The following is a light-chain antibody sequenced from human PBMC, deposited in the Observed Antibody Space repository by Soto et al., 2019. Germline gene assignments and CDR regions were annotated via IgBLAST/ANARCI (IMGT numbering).Light chain of an antibody. CDR2: TLN. CDR1: TSNIGGYH. J-gene: IGLJ2*01. V-gene: IGLV1-44*01. CDR3: AVWDDSLNGHLV. Sequence: QSVLTQPPSASGTPGQTVTISCSGGTSNIGGYHVHWYRQFPGTAPQLLIFTLNQRPSGVPARFSGSQSGTAASLAISDLQSEDEADYYCAVWDDSLNGHLVFGGGNKVTVL.